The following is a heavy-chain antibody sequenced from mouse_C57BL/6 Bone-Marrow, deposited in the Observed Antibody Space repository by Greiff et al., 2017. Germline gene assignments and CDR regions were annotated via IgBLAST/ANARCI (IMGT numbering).Heavy chain of an antibody. CDR3: ANFPQFITTVVADFDY. J-gene: IGHJ2*01. D-gene: IGHD1-1*01. CDR1: GFNIKDYY. V-gene: IGHV14-2*01. Sequence: EVQLQQSGAELVKPGASVKLSCTASGFNIKDYYMHWVKQRTEQGLEWIGRIDPEDGETKYAPKFQGKATITADTSSNTAYLQLSSLTSEDTAVYYCANFPQFITTVVADFDYWGQGTTLTVSS. CDR2: IDPEDGET.